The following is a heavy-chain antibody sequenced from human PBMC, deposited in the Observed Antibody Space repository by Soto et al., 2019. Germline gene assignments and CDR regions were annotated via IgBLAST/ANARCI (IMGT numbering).Heavy chain of an antibody. D-gene: IGHD1-26*01. Sequence: QVQLQESGPGLVKPSQTLSLTCTVSGGSISTGGYYWSWIRQHPGRGLEWIGYIYHSGMTFSNPSLQSRVAISIDTSKNKFCQRLSSVTAADTAVYYCATVRWELHDAFDIWGQGTMVSVSS. CDR2: IYHSGMT. CDR1: GGSISTGGYY. CDR3: ATVRWELHDAFDI. V-gene: IGHV4-31*03. J-gene: IGHJ3*02.